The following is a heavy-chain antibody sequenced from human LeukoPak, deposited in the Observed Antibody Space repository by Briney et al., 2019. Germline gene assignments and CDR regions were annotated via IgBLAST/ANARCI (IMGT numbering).Heavy chain of an antibody. J-gene: IGHJ4*02. CDR1: GGTFSSYA. CDR2: IIPIFGTA. V-gene: IGHV1-69*13. Sequence: SVKVSCKASGGTFSSYAISWVRQAPGQGLEWMGGIIPIFGTANYAQKFQGRVTITADESTGTAYMELSSLRSEDTAVYYCARDTTSYCSGGSCYSVFDYWGQGTLVTVSS. CDR3: ARDTTSYCSGGSCYSVFDY. D-gene: IGHD2-15*01.